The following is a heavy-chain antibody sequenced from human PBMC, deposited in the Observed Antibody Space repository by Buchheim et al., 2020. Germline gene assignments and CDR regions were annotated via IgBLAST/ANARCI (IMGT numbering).Heavy chain of an antibody. Sequence: EVQLVDSGGGVVRPGESLRLSCAASGFTFDDYGMSWVRQAPGKGLEWVSGINWNGDSTGYADSVKGRFTISRDNAKNSLFLPMNSLRVEDTALYYCARAPFCSGGSCYIDYWGQGTL. CDR2: INWNGDST. CDR1: GFTFDDYG. D-gene: IGHD2-15*01. V-gene: IGHV3-20*04. J-gene: IGHJ4*02. CDR3: ARAPFCSGGSCYIDY.